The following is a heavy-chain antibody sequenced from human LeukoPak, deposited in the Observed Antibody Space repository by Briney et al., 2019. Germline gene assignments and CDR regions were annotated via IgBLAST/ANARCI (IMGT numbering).Heavy chain of an antibody. CDR2: IIAGGATI. CDR1: GFTFSTYA. Sequence: PGGSLRLSCAAPGFTFSTYAMSWVRPAPGKGVEWGSAIIAGGATIYYADSVKGRFTITRDNSKNTLYLQINSLRAEDTAVYYCTKDSGGTYFYYYYYMDVWGKGTTVSASS. CDR3: TKDSGGTYFYYYYYMDV. D-gene: IGHD1-26*01. V-gene: IGHV3-23*01. J-gene: IGHJ6*03.